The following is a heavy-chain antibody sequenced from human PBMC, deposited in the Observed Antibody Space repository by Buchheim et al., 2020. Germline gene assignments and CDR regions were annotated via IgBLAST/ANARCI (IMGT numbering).Heavy chain of an antibody. CDR1: SASISSRGYY. Sequence: QVQLQESGPGLVRPSQTLSLTCTVSSASISSRGYYWSWIRQLPGKGLEWIGYIYYSGNSYSNPSLKSRVTMSVDTSENQFSLKLSSVTAADTAVYYCARKGPRFSVNYYYYMDVWGKGTT. CDR2: IYYSGNS. D-gene: IGHD1-26*01. CDR3: ARKGPRFSVNYYYYMDV. J-gene: IGHJ6*03. V-gene: IGHV4-31*03.